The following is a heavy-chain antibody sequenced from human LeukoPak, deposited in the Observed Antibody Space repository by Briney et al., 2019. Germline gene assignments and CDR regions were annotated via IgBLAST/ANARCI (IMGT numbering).Heavy chain of an antibody. V-gene: IGHV3-23*01. J-gene: IGHJ4*02. CDR1: GFTFSSYA. Sequence: GGSLRLSCAASGFTFSSYAMSWVRQAPGKGLEWVSFMSGTGGNTYYADPVKGRFTISRDNSKNTLYLHMNSLRAEDTALYFCAKGHTGYDFPHFDYWGQGTLVTVSS. CDR2: MSGTGGNT. CDR3: AKGHTGYDFPHFDY. D-gene: IGHD5-12*01.